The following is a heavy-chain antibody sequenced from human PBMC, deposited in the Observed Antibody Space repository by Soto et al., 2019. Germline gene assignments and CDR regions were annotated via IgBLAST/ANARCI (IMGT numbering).Heavy chain of an antibody. CDR3: AKIHPSSGYYDY. CDR1: GFTFSSYG. CDR2: ISYDGSNK. Sequence: GGSLRLSCAASGFTFSSYGMHWVRQAPGKGLEWVAVISYDGSNKYYADSVKGRFTISRDNSKNTLYLQMNSLRAEDTAVYYCAKIHPSSGYYDYWGQGTLVTVSS. V-gene: IGHV3-30*18. D-gene: IGHD3-22*01. J-gene: IGHJ4*02.